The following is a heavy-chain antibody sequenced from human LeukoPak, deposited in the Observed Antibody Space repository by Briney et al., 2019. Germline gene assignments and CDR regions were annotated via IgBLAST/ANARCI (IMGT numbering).Heavy chain of an antibody. CDR2: IYYSGST. CDR3: ARPYLGGYYYMDV. V-gene: IGHV4-59*01. CDR1: GGSISSYY. J-gene: IGHJ6*03. Sequence: SETLSLTCTVSGGSISSYYWSWIRQPPGKGLEWIGYIYYSGSTNYNPSLKSRVTISVDTSKNQFSLKLSSVTAADTAVYYCARPYLGGYYYMDVWGKGTTVTVSS.